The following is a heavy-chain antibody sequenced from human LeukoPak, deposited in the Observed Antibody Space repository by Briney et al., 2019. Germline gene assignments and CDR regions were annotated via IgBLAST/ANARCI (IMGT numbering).Heavy chain of an antibody. V-gene: IGHV4-31*03. CDR2: IHHSGIT. J-gene: IGHJ5*02. CDR3: ARNAGSSSYYGFDT. CDR1: GGSISSGGYF. Sequence: PSQTLSLTCTVSGGSISSGGYFWSWIRQHPGKGLEWIGYIHHSGITYSNPSLKSRVTISVDTAKNQLSLKLRSVTAADTAVYYRARNAGSSSYYGFDTWGQGTLVTVSS. D-gene: IGHD6-13*01.